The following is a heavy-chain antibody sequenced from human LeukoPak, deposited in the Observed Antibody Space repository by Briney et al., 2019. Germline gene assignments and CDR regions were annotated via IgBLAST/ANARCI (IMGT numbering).Heavy chain of an antibody. CDR1: GGSISSGGYY. J-gene: IGHJ5*02. Sequence: PSQTLSLTCTVSGGSISSGGYYWSWIRQPPGKGLEWIGYIYHSVSTYYNPSLKSRVTISGDTSKNQFSLKLSSVTAADTAVYYCARGEAAAGRGWGNWFDPWGQGTLVTVSS. D-gene: IGHD6-13*01. CDR3: ARGEAAAGRGWGNWFDP. V-gene: IGHV4-30-2*01. CDR2: IYHSVST.